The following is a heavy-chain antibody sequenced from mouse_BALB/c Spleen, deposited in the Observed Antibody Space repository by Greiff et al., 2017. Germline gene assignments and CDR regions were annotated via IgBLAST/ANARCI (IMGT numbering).Heavy chain of an antibody. CDR2: ILPGSGST. CDR1: GYTFSSYW. CDR3: FYYAMDY. J-gene: IGHJ4*01. Sequence: QVQLKQSGAELMKPGASVKISCKATGYTFSSYWIEWVKQRPGHGLEWIGEILPGSGSTNYNEKFKGKATFTADTSSNTAYMQLSSLTSEDSAVYYCFYYAMDYWGQGTSVTVSS. V-gene: IGHV1-9*01.